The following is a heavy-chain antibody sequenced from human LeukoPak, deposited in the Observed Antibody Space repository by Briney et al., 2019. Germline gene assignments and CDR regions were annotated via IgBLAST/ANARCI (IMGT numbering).Heavy chain of an antibody. J-gene: IGHJ4*02. Sequence: GRSLRLSCAASGFTFDDYAMHWVRQAPGKGLEWVSGISWNSGSIGYADSVKGRFTISRDNAKNSLYLQMNSLRAEDTALYYCAKASMQWLGPGYFDYWGQGTLVTVSS. D-gene: IGHD6-19*01. CDR1: GFTFDDYA. V-gene: IGHV3-9*01. CDR3: AKASMQWLGPGYFDY. CDR2: ISWNSGSI.